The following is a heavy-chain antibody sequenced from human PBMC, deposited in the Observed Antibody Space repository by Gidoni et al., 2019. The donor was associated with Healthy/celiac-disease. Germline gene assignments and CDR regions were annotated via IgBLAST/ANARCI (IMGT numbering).Heavy chain of an antibody. CDR2: IKKDGSEK. J-gene: IGHJ4*02. D-gene: IGHD3-3*01. Sequence: EVQLVESGGGLVQPGGSLRLSCAASVFTFSSYWLSWFRQAPGKGLEWVANIKKDGSEKYYVDSVKGRFTISRDNAKNSLYLQMNSLRAEDTAVYYCARDGIEYYDFWSGPPRPEGIDYWGQGTLVTVSS. CDR3: ARDGIEYYDFWSGPPRPEGIDY. V-gene: IGHV3-7*01. CDR1: VFTFSSYW.